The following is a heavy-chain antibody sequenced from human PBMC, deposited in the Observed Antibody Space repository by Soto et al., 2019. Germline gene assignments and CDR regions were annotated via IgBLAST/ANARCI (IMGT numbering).Heavy chain of an antibody. J-gene: IGHJ5*02. Sequence: GGSLRLSCAASGFTFSSYSMNWVRQAPGKGLEWVSSISSSSSYIYYADSVKGRFTISRDNAKNSLYLQMNSLRAEDTAVYYCARKNLLWFGELFWLDPCGQGTLVTVSS. CDR2: ISSSSSYI. CDR1: GFTFSSYS. D-gene: IGHD3-10*01. V-gene: IGHV3-21*01. CDR3: ARKNLLWFGELFWLDP.